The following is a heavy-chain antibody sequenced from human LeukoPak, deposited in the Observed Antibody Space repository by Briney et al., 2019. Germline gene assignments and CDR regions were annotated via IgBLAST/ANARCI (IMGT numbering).Heavy chain of an antibody. CDR1: GYSISSGYYW. CDR3: AHRRHTPVLDY. J-gene: IGHJ4*02. D-gene: IGHD2-21*01. V-gene: IGHV2-5*02. Sequence: TLSLTCTVSGYSISSGYYWGWNRQPPGKALEWLALIYWDDEKRYSPSLKSRLTITKDTSKNQVVLTLTNMGPVDTATYYCAHRRHTPVLDYWGQGTLVTVSS. CDR2: IYWDDEK.